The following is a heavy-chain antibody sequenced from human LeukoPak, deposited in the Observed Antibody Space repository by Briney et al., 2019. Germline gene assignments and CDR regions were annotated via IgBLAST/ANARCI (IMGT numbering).Heavy chain of an antibody. V-gene: IGHV5-51*01. CDR2: VYPGDSDI. CDR3: ARRFIAQPALDY. D-gene: IGHD3-16*02. J-gene: IGHJ4*02. Sequence: GESLKISCQGSGYSFTNHWIGWVRQTAGNGLEWMGIVYPGDSDIRYSPPFQGQVTISVDKSINTVYLQWSSLKASDSGMYYCARRFIAQPALDYWGQGTLVTVSS. CDR1: GYSFTNHW.